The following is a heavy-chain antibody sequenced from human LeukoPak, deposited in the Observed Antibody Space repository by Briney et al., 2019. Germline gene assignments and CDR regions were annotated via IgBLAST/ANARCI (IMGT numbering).Heavy chain of an antibody. CDR3: AKNLPPYGDPDC. CDR2: IQSDGTNT. D-gene: IGHD4-17*01. CDR1: GFTFSTYA. Sequence: GGSLRLSCAASGFTFSTYAMHWVRQAPGKGLEWVAFIQSDGTNTYYADSVKGRFTISRDTSMNTLYLQMNSLRAEDTAVYYCAKNLPPYGDPDCWGRGTLVTVSS. V-gene: IGHV3-30*02. J-gene: IGHJ4*02.